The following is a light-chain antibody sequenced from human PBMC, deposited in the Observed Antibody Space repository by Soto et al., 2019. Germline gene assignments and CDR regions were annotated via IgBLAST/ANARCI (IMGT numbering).Light chain of an antibody. CDR1: QSVLYSSNNKNY. CDR3: QQYNISPL. V-gene: IGKV4-1*01. Sequence: DIVMTQSPDSLAVSLGERATINCKSSQSVLYSSNNKNYLAWYQQKPGQPPKMLIYWASTRESGXPDRFSGXXXXXXXXXXXXXLXAEDAAVYYCQQYNISPLFGPGTKVEIK. CDR2: WAS. J-gene: IGKJ3*01.